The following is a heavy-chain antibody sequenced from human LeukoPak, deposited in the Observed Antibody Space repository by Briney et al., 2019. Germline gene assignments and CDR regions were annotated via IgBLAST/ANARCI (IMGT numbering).Heavy chain of an antibody. D-gene: IGHD1-26*01. J-gene: IGHJ3*02. CDR2: IKQDGSEK. V-gene: IGHV3-7*04. CDR1: GSTFSSYW. Sequence: GGSLRLSCAASGSTFSSYWMSWVRQAPGKGLEWVANIKQDGSEKYYVDSVEGRFTISRDNAKNSLYPQMNSLRAEDTAVYYCARGSGSYYFDAFDIWGQGTMVTVSS. CDR3: ARGSGSYYFDAFDI.